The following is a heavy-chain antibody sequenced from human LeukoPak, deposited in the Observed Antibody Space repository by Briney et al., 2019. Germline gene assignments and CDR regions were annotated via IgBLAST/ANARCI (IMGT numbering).Heavy chain of an antibody. Sequence: PGGSLRLSCAASGFTFSDYYMSWIRQAPGKGLEWVSYISSSGSIIYYADSVKGRFTISRDNSKNTLHLQMNTLRAEDTAVYYCASRIATAGSVDYWGQGTLVTVSS. CDR2: ISSSGSII. J-gene: IGHJ4*02. CDR3: ASRIATAGSVDY. D-gene: IGHD6-13*01. CDR1: GFTFSDYY. V-gene: IGHV3-11*01.